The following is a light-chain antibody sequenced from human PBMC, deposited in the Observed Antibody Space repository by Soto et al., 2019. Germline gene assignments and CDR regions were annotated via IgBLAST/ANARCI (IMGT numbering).Light chain of an antibody. CDR2: DAS. CDR3: QHRSNWLGT. CDR1: QSVGSF. Sequence: EIVLTQSPATLSLSPGERATLSCRASQSVGSFFAWYQQKSGQTPRLLIYDASNRATGIPARFSGSWSGTDFTLTISSLEPEDFAVYYWQHRSNWLGTFGPGTKVDIK. J-gene: IGKJ3*01. V-gene: IGKV3-11*01.